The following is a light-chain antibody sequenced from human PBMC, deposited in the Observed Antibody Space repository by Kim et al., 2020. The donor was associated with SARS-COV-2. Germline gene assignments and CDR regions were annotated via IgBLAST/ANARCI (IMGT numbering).Light chain of an antibody. J-gene: IGKJ1*01. V-gene: IGKV4-1*01. Sequence: ERDTINCKSSQSVLYSSNNKNYLAWYQQKPGQPPKLLIYWASTRESGVPDRFSGSGSGTDFTLTISSLQAEDVAVYYCQQYYSTPRTFGQGTKVEIK. CDR2: WAS. CDR1: QSVLYSSNNKNY. CDR3: QQYYSTPRT.